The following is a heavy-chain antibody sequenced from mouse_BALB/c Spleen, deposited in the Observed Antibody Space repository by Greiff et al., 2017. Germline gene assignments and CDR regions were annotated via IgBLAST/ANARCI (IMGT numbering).Heavy chain of an antibody. D-gene: IGHD2-10*02. CDR2: ISSGGSYT. CDR1: GFTFSSYG. V-gene: IGHV5-6*01. Sequence: EVQLQESGGDLVKPGGSLKLSCAASGFTFSSYGMSWVRQTPDKRLEWVATISSGGSYTYYPDSVKGRFTISRDNAKNTLYLQMSSLKSEDTAMYYCARQGYGNYDAMDYWGQGTSVTVSS. J-gene: IGHJ4*01. CDR3: ARQGYGNYDAMDY.